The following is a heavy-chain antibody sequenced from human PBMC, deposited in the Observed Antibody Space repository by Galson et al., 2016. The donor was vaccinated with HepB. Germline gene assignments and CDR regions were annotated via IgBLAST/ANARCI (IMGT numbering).Heavy chain of an antibody. CDR3: AIMGSRGWYQYYYGMDT. D-gene: IGHD6-19*01. V-gene: IGHV5-51*01. CDR2: IYPGGSDT. J-gene: IGHJ6*02. CDR1: GYTFTNRW. Sequence: QSGAEVKKPGESLKISCKAFGYTFTNRWIGWVRQMPGKGLEWMGIIYPGGSDTTYSSSFQGQVTISVDKSINTAYLQWSSLKASDTAMHYCAIMGSRGWYQYYYGMDTWGQGTTVTVSS.